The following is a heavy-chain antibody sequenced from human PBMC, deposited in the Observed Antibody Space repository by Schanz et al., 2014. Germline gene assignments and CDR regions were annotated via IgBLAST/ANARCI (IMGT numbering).Heavy chain of an antibody. Sequence: QVQMVESGGGVVQPGRSLRLSCAASGFAFSVYGMHWIRQAPGKGLEWVSYISGTTTYTNYADSVKGRFTISRDNSENTLYLQMNSLSADDTAVFYCAREEGWGIAAAGLVDYWGHGTLVTVSS. D-gene: IGHD6-13*01. J-gene: IGHJ4*01. CDR1: GFAFSVYG. V-gene: IGHV3-11*05. CDR2: ISGTTTYT. CDR3: AREEGWGIAAAGLVDY.